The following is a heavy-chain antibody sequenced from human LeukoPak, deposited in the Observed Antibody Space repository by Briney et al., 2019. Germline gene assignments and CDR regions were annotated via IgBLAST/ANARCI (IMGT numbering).Heavy chain of an antibody. CDR3: TTDPDIVVVVAATPASVYFDY. CDR2: IKSKTDGGTT. CDR1: GFTFSNAW. Sequence: PGGSLRLSCAASGFTFSNAWMSWVRQAPGKGLEWVGRIKSKTDGGTTDYAAPVKGRFTISRDDSKNTLYLQMNSLKTEDTAVYYCTTDPDIVVVVAATPASVYFDYWGQGTLVTVSS. J-gene: IGHJ4*02. D-gene: IGHD2-15*01. V-gene: IGHV3-15*01.